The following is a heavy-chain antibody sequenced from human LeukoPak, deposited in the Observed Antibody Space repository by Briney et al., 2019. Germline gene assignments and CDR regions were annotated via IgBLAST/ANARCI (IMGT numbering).Heavy chain of an antibody. CDR2: ISWNRGSI. CDR1: GFTFDDDA. D-gene: IGHD3-16*01. CDR3: ARLSGGLNFDY. Sequence: GGSLRLSCAASGFTFDDDAMHWVRQAPGKGLEWVSGISWNRGSIGYADSVKGRFTISRHNAKNSLYLQMNSLRAEDTALYYWARLSGGLNFDYWGQGTLVTVSS. J-gene: IGHJ4*02. V-gene: IGHV3-9*01.